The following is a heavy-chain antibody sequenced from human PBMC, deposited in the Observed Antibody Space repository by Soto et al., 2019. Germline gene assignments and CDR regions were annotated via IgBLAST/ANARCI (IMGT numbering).Heavy chain of an antibody. D-gene: IGHD2-2*01. Sequence: GGSLRLSCAASGFTFSSYGMHWVRQAPGKGLEWVAVISYDGSNKYYADSVKGRFTISRDNSKNTLYLQMNSLRAEDTAVYYCARDIVLVPAAMAPVYYYGMDVWGQATTVTVSS. CDR1: GFTFSSYG. J-gene: IGHJ6*02. CDR2: ISYDGSNK. V-gene: IGHV3-30*03. CDR3: ARDIVLVPAAMAPVYYYGMDV.